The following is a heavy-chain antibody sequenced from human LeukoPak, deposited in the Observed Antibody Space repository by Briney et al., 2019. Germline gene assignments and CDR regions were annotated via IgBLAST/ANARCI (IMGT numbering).Heavy chain of an antibody. V-gene: IGHV3-30-3*01. D-gene: IGHD1-1*01. Sequence: GGSLRLSCAASGFTFSSYAMHWVRPAPGKGLEWVAVISYDGSNKYYADSVKGRFTISRDNSKNTLYLQMNSLRAEDTAVYYCAREWVTTGYYYGMDVWGQGTTVTVSS. CDR1: GFTFSSYA. J-gene: IGHJ6*02. CDR3: AREWVTTGYYYGMDV. CDR2: ISYDGSNK.